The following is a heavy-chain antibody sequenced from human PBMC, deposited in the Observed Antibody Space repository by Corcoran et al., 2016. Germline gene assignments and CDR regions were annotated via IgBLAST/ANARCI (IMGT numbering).Heavy chain of an antibody. Sequence: QLQLQESGPGLVKPSETLSLTCTVSGGSISSSSYYWGWIRQPPGKGLEWIGSIYYSGSTYYTPSLKSRVTISVDTSQNQFSLKLSSVTAAEPAVYYCARDFRDYGDYPGWFDPWGQGTLVTVAS. CDR1: GGSISSSSYY. D-gene: IGHD4-17*01. V-gene: IGHV4-39*07. CDR3: ARDFRDYGDYPGWFDP. J-gene: IGHJ5*02. CDR2: IYYSGST.